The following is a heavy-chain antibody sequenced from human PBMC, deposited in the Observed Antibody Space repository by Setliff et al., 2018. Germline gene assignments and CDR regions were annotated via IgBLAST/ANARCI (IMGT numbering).Heavy chain of an antibody. CDR3: ARAAARAEYSDTSAYLPFDF. Sequence: SLTCTVSGYPISRGFYWGWIRQSPGKGLEWIGSVYHSGSSYQNPSLRSRIAVSVDTSKNQFSLRLNSVTAADTAVYFCARAAARAEYSDTSAYLPFDFWGGGTLVTVSS. CDR1: GYPISRGFY. J-gene: IGHJ4*02. V-gene: IGHV4-38-2*02. D-gene: IGHD3-16*01. CDR2: VYHSGSS.